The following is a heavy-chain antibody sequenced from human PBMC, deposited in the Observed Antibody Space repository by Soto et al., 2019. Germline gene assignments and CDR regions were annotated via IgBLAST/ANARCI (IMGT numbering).Heavy chain of an antibody. CDR3: ASAITQNDAFDI. CDR1: GYTFTSYY. J-gene: IGHJ3*02. Sequence: ASVKVSCKASGYTFTSYYMHWARQAPGQGLEWMGIINPSGGSTSYAQKFQGRVTMTRDTSTSTVYMELSSLRSEDTAVYYCASAITQNDAFDIWGQGTMVTVSS. D-gene: IGHD1-20*01. V-gene: IGHV1-46*01. CDR2: INPSGGST.